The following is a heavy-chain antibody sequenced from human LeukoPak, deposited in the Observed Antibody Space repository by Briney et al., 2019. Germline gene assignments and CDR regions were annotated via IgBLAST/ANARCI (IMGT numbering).Heavy chain of an antibody. CDR1: GFTFSNYW. CDR2: INSDGSST. Sequence: GGSLRLSCAASGFTFSNYWMHWFRQAPGKGLVWVSHINSDGSSTTYADSVKGRFTISRDNAKNTLYLQMNSLRAEDTAVYYCARDRTRDCSGGSCYRHYFDYWGQGTLVSVSS. J-gene: IGHJ4*02. D-gene: IGHD2-15*01. CDR3: ARDRTRDCSGGSCYRHYFDY. V-gene: IGHV3-74*01.